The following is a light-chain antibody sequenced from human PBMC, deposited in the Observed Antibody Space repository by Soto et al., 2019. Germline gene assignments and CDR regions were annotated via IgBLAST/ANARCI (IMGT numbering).Light chain of an antibody. CDR3: LSYDRSLSGVV. J-gene: IGLJ2*01. CDR1: SSNIGAGYD. Sequence: QSVLTQPPLVSGAPGQRVTISCTGSSSNIGAGYDVHWYQQLPGTAPKLLIYGNSNRPSGVPDRFSGSKSGTSASLAITGLQAEDEADYYCLSYDRSLSGVVFDGGTKLNVL. V-gene: IGLV1-40*01. CDR2: GNS.